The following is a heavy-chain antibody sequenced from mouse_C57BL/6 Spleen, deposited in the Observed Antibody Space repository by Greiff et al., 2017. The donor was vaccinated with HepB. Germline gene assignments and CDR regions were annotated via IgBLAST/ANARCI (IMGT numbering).Heavy chain of an antibody. CDR3: ARNGPSWFAY. J-gene: IGHJ3*01. D-gene: IGHD3-1*01. Sequence: VQVVESGAELVKPGASVKLSCKASGYTFTSYWMHWVKQRPGQGLEWIGMIHPNSGSTNYNEKFKSKATLTVDKSSSTAYMQLSSLTSEDSAVYYCARNGPSWFAYWGQGTLVTVSA. CDR1: GYTFTSYW. V-gene: IGHV1-64*01. CDR2: IHPNSGST.